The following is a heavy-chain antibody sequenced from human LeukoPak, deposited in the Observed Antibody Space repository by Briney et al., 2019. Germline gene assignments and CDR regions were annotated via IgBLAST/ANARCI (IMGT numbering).Heavy chain of an antibody. CDR1: GGSISSYY. CDR3: ATFSSGWYYFDY. Sequence: SETLSLTCTVSGGSISSYYWSWIRQPPGKGLEWIGYIYYRGSTNYNPSLKSRVTISVDTSKNQFSLKLSSVTAADTAVYYCATFSSGWYYFDYWGQGTLVTVSS. CDR2: IYYRGST. D-gene: IGHD6-19*01. V-gene: IGHV4-59*08. J-gene: IGHJ4*02.